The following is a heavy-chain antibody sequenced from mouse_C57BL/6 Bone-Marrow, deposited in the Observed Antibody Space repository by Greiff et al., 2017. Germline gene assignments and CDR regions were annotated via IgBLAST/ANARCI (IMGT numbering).Heavy chain of an antibody. Sequence: EVKLMESGGGLVQPGGSMKLSCVASGFTFSNYWMNWVRQSPEKGLEWVAQIRLKSDNYATHSAESVKGRFTISRADSKSSVYLQMNNLRAEDTGIYYCTAGCGDWGQGTTLTVSS. CDR1: GFTFSNYW. J-gene: IGHJ2*01. CDR2: IRLKSDNYAT. V-gene: IGHV6-3*01. CDR3: TAGCGD.